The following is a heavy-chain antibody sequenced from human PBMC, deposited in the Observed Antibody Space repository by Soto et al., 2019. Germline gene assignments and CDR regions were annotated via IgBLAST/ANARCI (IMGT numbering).Heavy chain of an antibody. D-gene: IGHD5-18*01. CDR3: ARDGELQLWTFDY. CDR1: GVSISDSSYY. Sequence: SETLSLTCSVSGVSISDSSYYWSWIRQPPGKGLEWIGYIYYSWSTYYNPSLKSRVTISVDTSKNQFSLKLSSVTDADTAVYYCARDGELQLWTFDYWGQGTLVTVSS. V-gene: IGHV4-30-4*01. CDR2: IYYSWST. J-gene: IGHJ4*02.